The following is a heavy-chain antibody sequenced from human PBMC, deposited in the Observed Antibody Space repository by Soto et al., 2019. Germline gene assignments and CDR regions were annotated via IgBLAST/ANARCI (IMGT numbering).Heavy chain of an antibody. CDR3: AREDSGWYGEFFQY. Sequence: DVQLLESGGALVQPGGSLRLSCAASGFTFSSYAMAWVRQAPGKGLEWVSKIGGRDGSTDYADAVKGRFTISRDNSKNTPHLQMSSLRGEDMAVYYCAREDSGWYGEFFQYWGQGTLVTVSS. CDR2: IGGRDGST. V-gene: IGHV3-23*01. J-gene: IGHJ1*01. D-gene: IGHD6-19*01. CDR1: GFTFSSYA.